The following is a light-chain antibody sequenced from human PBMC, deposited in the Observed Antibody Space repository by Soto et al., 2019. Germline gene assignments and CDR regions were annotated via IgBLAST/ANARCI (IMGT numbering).Light chain of an antibody. CDR3: QQYSTYAPRT. Sequence: DIQMTQSPSTRSASVGDRVTITCRASQGISIWLAWYQQKPGKAPKILIYKASSLESGVPSRFSGSGSGTEFTLTISSLQPDDFATYYCQQYSTYAPRTFGQGTKVDSK. CDR2: KAS. CDR1: QGISIW. V-gene: IGKV1-5*03. J-gene: IGKJ1*01.